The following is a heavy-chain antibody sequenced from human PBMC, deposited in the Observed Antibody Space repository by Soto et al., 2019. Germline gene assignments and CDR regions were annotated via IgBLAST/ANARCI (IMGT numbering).Heavy chain of an antibody. Sequence: GGSLRLSCAASGFTFSSYGMHWARQAPGKGLEWVAVISYDGSNKYYADSVKGRFTISRDNSKNTLYLQMNSLRAEDTAVYYCAKGPAATTFDYWGQGTLVTVSS. D-gene: IGHD2-2*01. CDR3: AKGPAATTFDY. V-gene: IGHV3-30*18. CDR1: GFTFSSYG. CDR2: ISYDGSNK. J-gene: IGHJ4*02.